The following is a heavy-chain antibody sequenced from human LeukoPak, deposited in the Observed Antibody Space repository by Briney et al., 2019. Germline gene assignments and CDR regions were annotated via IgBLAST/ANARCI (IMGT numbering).Heavy chain of an antibody. J-gene: IGHJ3*02. D-gene: IGHD5-18*01. Sequence: GGSLRLSCAASEFTFSSYSMNWVRQAPGKGLEWVSYITNNGNSKSYADSVKGRFTISRDNTKNSLYLQMNGLRAEDTAVYYCANPGGYSYGSGYALDIWGQGTMVTVSS. CDR2: ITNNGNSK. V-gene: IGHV3-48*01. CDR1: EFTFSSYS. CDR3: ANPGGYSYGSGYALDI.